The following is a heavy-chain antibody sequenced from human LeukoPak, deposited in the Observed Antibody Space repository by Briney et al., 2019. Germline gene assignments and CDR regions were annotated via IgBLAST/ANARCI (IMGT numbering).Heavy chain of an antibody. Sequence: ASVKVSCKASGYTFTGYYMHWVRQAPGQGLEWMGWINPNSGGTNYAQKFQGWVTMTRDTSISTAYMELSRLRSDDTAVYYCARAVRDSSGYFGAFDIWGQGTMVTVSS. D-gene: IGHD3-22*01. J-gene: IGHJ3*02. CDR3: ARAVRDSSGYFGAFDI. V-gene: IGHV1-2*04. CDR1: GYTFTGYY. CDR2: INPNSGGT.